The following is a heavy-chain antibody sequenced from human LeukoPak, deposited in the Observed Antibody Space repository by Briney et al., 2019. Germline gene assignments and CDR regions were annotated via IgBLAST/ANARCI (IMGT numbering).Heavy chain of an antibody. CDR2: IVPMFGTA. Sequence: SVKVSCKASGGSFRDYAISWVRRARGQGLQWLGGIVPMFGTANYAQQLQGRVTITADESTTTVYMELNSLRSEDTAVYYCARDLAAAGIGEFDSWGQGTLVTVSS. J-gene: IGHJ4*02. V-gene: IGHV1-69*01. CDR3: ARDLAAAGIGEFDS. CDR1: GGSFRDYA. D-gene: IGHD6-13*01.